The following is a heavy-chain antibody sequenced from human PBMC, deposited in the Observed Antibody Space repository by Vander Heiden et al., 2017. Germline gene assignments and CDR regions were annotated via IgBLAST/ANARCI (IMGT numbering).Heavy chain of an antibody. D-gene: IGHD6-19*01. V-gene: IGHV3-33*03. CDR1: GFTFRNYG. CDR2: IYYDGSNK. CDR3: ASGRGPVTGTYFDY. Sequence: QAQPVESGGGVVQPGRSLRPSCAASGFTFRNYGMHWVRQAPGKGLEWVAIIYYDGSNKYYADSVKGRFTISRDNSKNTLFLQMNSLRAEDTAVYYCASGRGPVTGTYFDYWGQGTLVTVSS. J-gene: IGHJ4*02.